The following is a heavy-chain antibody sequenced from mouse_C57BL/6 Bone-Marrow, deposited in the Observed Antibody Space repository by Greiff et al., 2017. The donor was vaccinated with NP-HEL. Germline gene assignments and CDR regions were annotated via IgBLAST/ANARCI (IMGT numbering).Heavy chain of an antibody. CDR3: AREITTVVGWYFDV. V-gene: IGHV5-16*01. CDR2: INYDGSST. CDR1: GFTFSDYY. D-gene: IGHD1-1*01. Sequence: EVQLEESEGGLVQPGSSMKLSCTASGFTFSDYYMAWVRQVPEKGLEWVANINYDGSSTYYLDSLKSRFIISRDNAKNILYLQVSSLTSEDTATYYCAREITTVVGWYFDVWGTGTTVTVSS. J-gene: IGHJ1*03.